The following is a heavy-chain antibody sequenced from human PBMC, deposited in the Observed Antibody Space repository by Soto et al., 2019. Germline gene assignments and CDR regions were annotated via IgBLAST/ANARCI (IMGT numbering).Heavy chain of an antibody. Sequence: ASVKVSCKALGYTLTSYYVRWVRQAPGQGLEWMGIINPSGGSTSYAQKFQGRVTMTRDTSTSTVYMELSSLRSEDTAVYYCARDATIAARFTYFDYWGQGTLVTVSS. J-gene: IGHJ4*02. D-gene: IGHD6-6*01. CDR1: GYTLTSYY. CDR2: INPSGGST. CDR3: ARDATIAARFTYFDY. V-gene: IGHV1-46*01.